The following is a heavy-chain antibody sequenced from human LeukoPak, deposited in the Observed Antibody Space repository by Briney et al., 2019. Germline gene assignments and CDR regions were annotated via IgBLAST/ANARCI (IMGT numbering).Heavy chain of an antibody. D-gene: IGHD6-13*01. CDR1: GFTFDDYA. Sequence: GRSLRLSCAASGFTFDDYAMHWVRQAPGKGLEWVSGISWNSGSIGYADSVKGRFTISRDNAKNSLYLQMNSLRAEDTALYYCAKDIADHSSSWSSFYWYFDLWGRGTLVTVSS. V-gene: IGHV3-9*01. J-gene: IGHJ2*01. CDR2: ISWNSGSI. CDR3: AKDIADHSSSWSSFYWYFDL.